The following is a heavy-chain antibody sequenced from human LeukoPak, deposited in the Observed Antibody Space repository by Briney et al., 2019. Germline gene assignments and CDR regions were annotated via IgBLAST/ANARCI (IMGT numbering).Heavy chain of an antibody. CDR1: GFTFSSNY. J-gene: IGHJ4*02. Sequence: SGGSLRLSCAASGFTFSSNYMSWVRQAPGKGLEWVSVIYSGGSTYYADSVKGRFTISRDNSKNTLYLQMNSLRAEDTAVYYCARDGYSSGWYYDYWGQGTLVTVSS. V-gene: IGHV3-53*01. D-gene: IGHD6-19*01. CDR3: ARDGYSSGWYYDY. CDR2: IYSGGST.